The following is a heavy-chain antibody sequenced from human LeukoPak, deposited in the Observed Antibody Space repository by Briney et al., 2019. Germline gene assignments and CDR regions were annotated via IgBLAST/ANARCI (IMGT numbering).Heavy chain of an antibody. Sequence: GGSLRLSCAASGFTSSSYGMHWVRQAPGKGLEWVAVLSYDGNYKYYADSVKGRFAISRDNSENTLYLQMNSLRAEDTAVYYCAREGVYSSSWAPFDYWGQGTLVTVSS. CDR3: AREGVYSSSWAPFDY. D-gene: IGHD6-13*01. CDR1: GFTSSSYG. J-gene: IGHJ4*02. CDR2: LSYDGNYK. V-gene: IGHV3-30*03.